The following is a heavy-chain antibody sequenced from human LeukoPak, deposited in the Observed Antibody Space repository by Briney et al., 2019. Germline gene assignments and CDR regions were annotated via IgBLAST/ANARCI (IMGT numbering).Heavy chain of an antibody. CDR2: VFYTGRT. J-gene: IGHJ4*02. D-gene: IGHD2-15*01. CDR3: ARGWGYCSGGDCYFTYFDS. CDR1: GASISSYY. Sequence: SETLSLTCTVSGASISSYYWTWIRQSPGKGPEYIGNVFYTGRTNYNPSLKSRVTVSLDTSKNQYSLRLNSVTAADTAVYYCARGWGYCSGGDCYFTYFDSWGQGSLVIVSS. V-gene: IGHV4-59*01.